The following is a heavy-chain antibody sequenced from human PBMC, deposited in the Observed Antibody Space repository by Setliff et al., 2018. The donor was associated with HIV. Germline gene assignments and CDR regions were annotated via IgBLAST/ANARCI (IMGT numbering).Heavy chain of an antibody. V-gene: IGHV4-4*07. CDR3: ASTSMGMTRKPIWYYHMDV. D-gene: IGHD7-27*01. CDR1: GGSISSYY. CDR2: IYTSGST. J-gene: IGHJ6*03. Sequence: SETLSLTCTVSGGSISSYYWSWIRQPAGKGLEWIGRIYTSGSTNYNPSLKSRVTMSDDTSKNQISLTLTSVSAADTAVYYCASTSMGMTRKPIWYYHMDVWGHGITVTVSS.